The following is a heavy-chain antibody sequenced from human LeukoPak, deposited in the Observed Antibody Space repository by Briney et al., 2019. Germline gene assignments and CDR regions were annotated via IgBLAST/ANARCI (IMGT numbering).Heavy chain of an antibody. Sequence: PSETLSLTCTVSGGSISSSSYYWGWIRQPPGKGLEWIGSIYYSGSTYYNPSLKSRVTISVDTSKNQLSLKLSSVTAADTAVYYCARHIAAAVLYYFDYWGQGTLVTVSS. J-gene: IGHJ4*02. CDR1: GGSISSSSYY. D-gene: IGHD6-13*01. CDR2: IYYSGST. V-gene: IGHV4-39*01. CDR3: ARHIAAAVLYYFDY.